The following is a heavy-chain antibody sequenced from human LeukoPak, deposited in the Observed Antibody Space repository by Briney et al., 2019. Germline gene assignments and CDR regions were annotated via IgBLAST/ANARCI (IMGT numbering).Heavy chain of an antibody. V-gene: IGHV4-38-2*02. Sequence: SETLSLTCTVSGYSISSGYYWGWIRQPPGRGLEWIGSIYHSGSTYYNPSLKSRVTISVDTSKNQFSLKLSSVTAADTAVYYCARDDWYSSGGADGRYWGQGTLVTVSS. J-gene: IGHJ4*02. CDR1: GYSISSGYY. CDR3: ARDDWYSSGGADGRY. CDR2: IYHSGST. D-gene: IGHD6-19*01.